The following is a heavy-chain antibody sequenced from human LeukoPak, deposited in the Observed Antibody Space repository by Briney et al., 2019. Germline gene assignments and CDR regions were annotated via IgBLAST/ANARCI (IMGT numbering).Heavy chain of an antibody. D-gene: IGHD6-19*01. V-gene: IGHV3-48*02. CDR2: ISSSISVI. CDR3: ARDQYSGHWYYALDI. CDR1: GFTFSNYN. J-gene: IGHJ3*02. Sequence: GGSLRLSCAASGFTFSNYNMNWVRQAPGKGLEWVSYISSSISVIYYADSVKGRFTISRDNAKNSLYLQMNSLRDEDTAVYYCARDQYSGHWYYALDIWGQGTMVTVSS.